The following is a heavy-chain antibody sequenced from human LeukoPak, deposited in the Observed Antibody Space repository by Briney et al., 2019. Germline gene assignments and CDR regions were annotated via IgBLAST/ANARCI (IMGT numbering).Heavy chain of an antibody. CDR3: VRARAGGLDY. V-gene: IGHV3-30*04. Sequence: GGSLRLSCAASGFTFRHYAVHWVRQAPGRGLEWVAVLSFDGAHKYYAESVKGRFTISKDNSNNTLFLQMDSLRLEDTALYYCVRARAGGLDYWGQGNLVTVSS. J-gene: IGHJ4*02. CDR2: LSFDGAHK. D-gene: IGHD3-16*01. CDR1: GFTFRHYA.